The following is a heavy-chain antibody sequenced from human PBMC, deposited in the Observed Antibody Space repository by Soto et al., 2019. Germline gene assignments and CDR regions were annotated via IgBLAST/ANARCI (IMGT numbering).Heavy chain of an antibody. CDR2: IIPIFGTA. CDR1: GGTFSSYA. J-gene: IGHJ2*01. V-gene: IGHV1-69*12. CDR3: AREHPHCSGGCCTVYFAL. Sequence: QVQLVQSGAEVKKPGSSVKVSCKASGGTFSSYAISWVRQAPGQGLEWMGGIIPIFGTANYAQKFQGRGTITADESTSPAYMHLSSLRSEDSAVYYCAREHPHCSGGCCTVYFALWGRGTLVTVSS. D-gene: IGHD2-15*01.